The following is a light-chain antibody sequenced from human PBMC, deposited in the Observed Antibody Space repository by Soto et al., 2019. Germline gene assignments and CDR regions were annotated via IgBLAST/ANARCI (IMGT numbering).Light chain of an antibody. CDR3: SSYTSSSTEV. CDR1: SSDVGGYNY. V-gene: IGLV2-14*03. Sequence: QYGLTQPASVSGSPGQSITISCTGTSSDVGGYNYVSWYQHHPGKAPKLLIYDVNSRPSGVSDRFSGSKSGNTASLTISGLQAEDEADYYCSSYTSSSTEVFGTGTKVTVL. J-gene: IGLJ1*01. CDR2: DVN.